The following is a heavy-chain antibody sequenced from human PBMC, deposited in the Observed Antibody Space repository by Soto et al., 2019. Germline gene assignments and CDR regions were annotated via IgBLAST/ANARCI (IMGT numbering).Heavy chain of an antibody. J-gene: IGHJ5*02. CDR3: ARAVGANWFDP. Sequence: GGSLRLSCAASGFTFGSYDMHWVRQATGKGLEWVSAIGTAGDTYYPGSVKGRFTISRENAKNSLYLQMNSLRAGDTAVYYCARAVGANWFDPWGQGTLVTVSS. D-gene: IGHD1-26*01. V-gene: IGHV3-13*01. CDR1: GFTFGSYD. CDR2: IGTAGDT.